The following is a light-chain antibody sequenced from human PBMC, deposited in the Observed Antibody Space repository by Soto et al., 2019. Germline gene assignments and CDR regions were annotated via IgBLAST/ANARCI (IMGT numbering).Light chain of an antibody. V-gene: IGLV2-14*01. CDR3: SSYTSSGVV. CDR1: STDVGGYNY. J-gene: IGLJ2*01. CDR2: DVS. Sequence: QSVLTQPASVSGSPGQSVTISCSGTSTDVGGYNYVSWYQQHPGKAPKLMIYDVSNRPSGVSNRFSGSKSGTTSSLTISGLQAEDEADYYCSSYTSSGVVFGGGTKLTVL.